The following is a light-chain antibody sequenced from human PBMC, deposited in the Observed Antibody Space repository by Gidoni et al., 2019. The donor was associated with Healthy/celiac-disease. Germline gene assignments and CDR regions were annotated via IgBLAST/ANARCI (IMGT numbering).Light chain of an antibody. CDR1: QSISSY. CDR3: QQSYSTPWT. CDR2: AAS. J-gene: IGKJ1*01. V-gene: IGKV1-39*01. Sequence: DIQMTQSPSSLSASVGDIVTITCRASQSISSYLNWYQQKPGKAPKLLIYAASSLQSGVPSRFSGSGSGTDFTLTISSLQPEDFATYYCQQSYSTPWTFXQXTKVEIK.